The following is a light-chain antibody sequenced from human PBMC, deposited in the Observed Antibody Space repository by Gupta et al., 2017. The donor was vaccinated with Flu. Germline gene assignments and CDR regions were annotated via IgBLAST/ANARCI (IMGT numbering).Light chain of an antibody. CDR3: GTWDDGLSAMI. J-gene: IGLJ2*01. CDR2: NNH. V-gene: IGLV1-51*01. Sequence: QSVLTQPPSMSAAPGQKVTISCSGSSFNTEINYVSWYQQFPGTAPKLLIFNNHKRPSGIPDRFSASKSGTSATLGITGLQTGDEATYYCGTWDDGLSAMIFGGGTKVTVL. CDR1: SFNTEINY.